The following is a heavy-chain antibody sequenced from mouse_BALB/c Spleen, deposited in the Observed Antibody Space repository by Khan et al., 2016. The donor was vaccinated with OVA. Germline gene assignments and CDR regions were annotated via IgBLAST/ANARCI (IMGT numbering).Heavy chain of an antibody. D-gene: IGHD1-1*01. J-gene: IGHJ3*01. V-gene: IGHV1-4*01. CDR1: GYILTNYM. Sequence: QVQLQQSGAELARPGASVKMSCKASGYILTNYMMHWVKQRPGQGLEWIGDINPSSGYNNYNQKFKDKATLTADKSSSTAYMQLSSLTSDDSAVYYCTRGVYGSFGYWGQGTLVTVSA. CDR2: INPSSGYN. CDR3: TRGVYGSFGY.